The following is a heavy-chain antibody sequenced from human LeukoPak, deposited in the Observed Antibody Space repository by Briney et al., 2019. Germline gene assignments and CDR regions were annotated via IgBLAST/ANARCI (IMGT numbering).Heavy chain of an antibody. V-gene: IGHV3-30*02. D-gene: IGHD3-22*01. CDR3: AKDQGTYYYDSSASLLGGYFEY. CDR1: GFTFSSYG. J-gene: IGHJ4*02. CDR2: IRYGGSNK. Sequence: GGSLRLSCAASGFTFSSYGMHWVRQAPGKGLEWVAFIRYGGSNKYYADSVKGRFTISRDNSKSTLYLQMNSLRAEDTAVYYCAKDQGTYYYDSSASLLGGYFEYWGQGTLVTVSS.